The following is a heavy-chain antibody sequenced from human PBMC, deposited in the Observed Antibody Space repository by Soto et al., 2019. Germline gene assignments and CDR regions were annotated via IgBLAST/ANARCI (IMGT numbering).Heavy chain of an antibody. Sequence: QLQLQESGSGLVKPSQTLSLTCAVSGGSISSGGYSWSWIRQPPGKGLEWIGYIYHSGSTYYNPSLKSRVTISVDRSKNQFSLKLSSVTAADTAVYYCARSTFYCTNAVCYTSWFDPWGQGTLVTVSS. J-gene: IGHJ5*02. D-gene: IGHD2-8*01. CDR2: IYHSGST. CDR3: ARSTFYCTNAVCYTSWFDP. V-gene: IGHV4-30-2*01. CDR1: GGSISSGGYS.